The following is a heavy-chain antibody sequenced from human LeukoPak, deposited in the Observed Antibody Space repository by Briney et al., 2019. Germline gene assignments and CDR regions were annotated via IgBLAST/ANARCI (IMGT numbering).Heavy chain of an antibody. CDR3: ARVYSTNYYGSGDRPFLFDY. J-gene: IGHJ4*02. Sequence: ASVKVSCKASGYTFTSYGYSWVRQAPGQGLEWMGWISTYYGNTNYAQKLQDRVTMTTDTSTSTAYMELTSLRSDDTAVYYCARVYSTNYYGSGDRPFLFDYWGQGTVVTVSS. CDR2: ISTYYGNT. V-gene: IGHV1-18*01. D-gene: IGHD3-10*01. CDR1: GYTFTSYG.